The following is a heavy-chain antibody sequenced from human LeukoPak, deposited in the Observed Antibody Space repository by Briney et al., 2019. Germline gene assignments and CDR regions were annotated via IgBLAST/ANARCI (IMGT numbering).Heavy chain of an antibody. Sequence: PGRSLRLSCAASGFTFSSYWMNWVRQAPGKGLVWVSRINYDGGGTTYADSVKGRFTISRDNAKNTLYLQMNSLRAEDTAVYYCARDSNGGPDYWGQGTLVTVSS. J-gene: IGHJ4*02. V-gene: IGHV3-74*03. CDR2: INYDGGGT. CDR3: ARDSNGGPDY. D-gene: IGHD4-23*01. CDR1: GFTFSSYW.